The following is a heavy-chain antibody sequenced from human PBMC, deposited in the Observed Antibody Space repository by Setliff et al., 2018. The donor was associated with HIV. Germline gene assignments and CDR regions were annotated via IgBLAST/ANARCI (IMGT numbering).Heavy chain of an antibody. Sequence: ASVKVSCKISGYTLTELSIHWVRQAPGKGLEWMANFDPEDGETFYAQKFQGRLTMTEDTSTDTAYMELSSLRSDDTAVYYCARFEGRDKRGYSYGAYYYYMDVWGKGTTVTVSS. D-gene: IGHD5-18*01. CDR3: ARFEGRDKRGYSYGAYYYYMDV. V-gene: IGHV1-24*01. J-gene: IGHJ6*03. CDR1: GYTLTELS. CDR2: FDPEDGET.